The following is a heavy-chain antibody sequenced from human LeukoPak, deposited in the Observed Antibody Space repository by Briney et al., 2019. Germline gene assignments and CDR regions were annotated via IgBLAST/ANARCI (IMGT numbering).Heavy chain of an antibody. V-gene: IGHV1-46*01. CDR3: ARFARYSGSYSWFDP. CDR1: GYTFTSYC. D-gene: IGHD1-26*01. CDR2: INPSGGST. Sequence: ASVKVSCKASGYTFTSYCMHWVRQAPGQGLEWMGIINPSGGSTSYAQKFQGRVTMTRDTSTSTVYMELSSLRSEDTAVYYCARFARYSGSYSWFDPWGQGTLVTVSS. J-gene: IGHJ5*02.